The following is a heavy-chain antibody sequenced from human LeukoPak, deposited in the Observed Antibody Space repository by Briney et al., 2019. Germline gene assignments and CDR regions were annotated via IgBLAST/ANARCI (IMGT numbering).Heavy chain of an antibody. J-gene: IGHJ1*01. V-gene: IGHV4-39*01. CDR2: INHSGST. D-gene: IGHD1-26*01. CDR1: GGSISSSSYY. CDR3: ARHLGVGREFQH. Sequence: SETLSLTCTVSGGSISSSSYYWGWIRQPPGKGLEWIGEINHSGSTNYNPSLKSRVTISVDTSKNQFSLKLSSVTAADTAVFYCARHLGVGREFQHWGQGTLVTVSS.